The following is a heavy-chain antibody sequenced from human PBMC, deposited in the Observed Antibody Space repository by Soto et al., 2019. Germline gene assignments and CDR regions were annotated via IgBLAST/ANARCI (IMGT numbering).Heavy chain of an antibody. Sequence: GGALRLSCAASGFTFSIYAMIWVRRAPGKWLEWVSTIVVSGGGTSYADFVRGRFTISRDNSRNTLYLQMNSLRAEDAAVYYCAKDAPGSGWLSDYWGRGTLVTVSS. D-gene: IGHD3-22*01. CDR2: IVVSGGGT. J-gene: IGHJ4*02. CDR1: GFTFSIYA. V-gene: IGHV3-23*01. CDR3: AKDAPGSGWLSDY.